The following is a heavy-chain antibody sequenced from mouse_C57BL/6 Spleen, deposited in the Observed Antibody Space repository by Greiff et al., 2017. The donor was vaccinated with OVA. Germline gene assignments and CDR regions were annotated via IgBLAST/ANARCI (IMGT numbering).Heavy chain of an antibody. D-gene: IGHD2-2*01. CDR1: GYAFSSSW. Sequence: QVQLQQSGPELVKPGASVKISCKASGYAFSSSWMNWVKQRPGKGLEWIGRIYPGDGDTNYNGKFKGKATLTADKSSSTAYMQLSSLTSEDSAVYFCASRIYYGYDGGFAYWGQGTLVTVSA. CDR3: ASRIYYGYDGGFAY. CDR2: IYPGDGDT. V-gene: IGHV1-82*01. J-gene: IGHJ3*01.